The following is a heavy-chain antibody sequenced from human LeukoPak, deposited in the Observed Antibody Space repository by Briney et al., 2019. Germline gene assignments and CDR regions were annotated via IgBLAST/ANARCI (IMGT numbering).Heavy chain of an antibody. V-gene: IGHV4-38-2*02. D-gene: IGHD1-26*01. Sequence: SETLSLTCTVSGYSISSGYYWGWIRQPPGKGLEWIGSIYTGGSTNYNPSLKSRVTMSVDTSKNQFSLKLNSVTAADTAVYYCARHERGIVGPYWGQGTLVTVSS. CDR3: ARHERGIVGPY. CDR1: GYSISSGYY. J-gene: IGHJ4*02. CDR2: IYTGGST.